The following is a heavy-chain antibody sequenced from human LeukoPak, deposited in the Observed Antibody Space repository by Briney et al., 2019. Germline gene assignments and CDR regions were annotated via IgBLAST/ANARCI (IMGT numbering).Heavy chain of an antibody. V-gene: IGHV4-59*08. Sequence: SEILSLTCTVSGGSISGYYWSWIRQPPGKGLEWIGYMHHSGTTNYSPSLKSRVTISVDTSKSRFSLRLTSLTAADTAVYFCAGSGWFFDAFDFWGQGTMVTVSS. CDR2: MHHSGTT. J-gene: IGHJ3*01. D-gene: IGHD6-19*01. CDR1: GGSISGYY. CDR3: AGSGWFFDAFDF.